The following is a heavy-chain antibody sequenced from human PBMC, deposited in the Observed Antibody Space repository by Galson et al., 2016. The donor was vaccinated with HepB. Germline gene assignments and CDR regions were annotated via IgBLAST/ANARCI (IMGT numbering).Heavy chain of an antibody. D-gene: IGHD3-3*01. V-gene: IGHV3-15*07. CDR3: ARAGGFLGWLPTPYYYGVDV. J-gene: IGHJ6*02. Sequence: SLRLSCAASGITFSDAWTNWVRPAPGKGLEWVARIKRKSYGGTTDYAARVQFRFTISRDDSKSTLYLQMNSLRVGDTAVYYCARAGGFLGWLPTPYYYGVDVWGQGTTVAVSS. CDR2: IKRKSYGGTT. CDR1: GITFSDAW.